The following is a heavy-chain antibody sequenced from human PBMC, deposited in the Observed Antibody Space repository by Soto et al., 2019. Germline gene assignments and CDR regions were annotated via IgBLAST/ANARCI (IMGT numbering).Heavy chain of an antibody. V-gene: IGHV5-51*01. CDR1: GYSFTSYW. CDR3: ARLRGLAAADNSWFDP. J-gene: IGHJ5*02. D-gene: IGHD6-13*01. CDR2: IYPGGSDT. Sequence: PGESLKISCKGSGYSFTSYWIGWVRQMPGKGLEWMGIIYPGGSDTRYSPSFQGQVTISADKSISTAYLQWSSLKASDTAMYYCARLRGLAAADNSWFDPWGQGTLVTVSS.